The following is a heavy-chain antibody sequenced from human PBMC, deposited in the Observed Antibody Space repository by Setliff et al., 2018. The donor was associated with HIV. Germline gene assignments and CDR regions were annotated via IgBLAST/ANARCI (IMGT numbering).Heavy chain of an antibody. CDR2: IYYSGST. V-gene: IGHV4-31*02. J-gene: IGHJ6*02. CDR1: GGSISSGGYY. CDR3: ARDYGDTPSYYYYYGMDV. D-gene: IGHD4-17*01. Sequence: SETLSLTCTVSGGSISSGGYYWSWIRQHPGKGLEWIGYIYYSGSTYYNPSLKSRVTISVDTSKDQFSLKLSSVTAADTAVYYCARDYGDTPSYYYYYGMDVWGQGTTVTVSS.